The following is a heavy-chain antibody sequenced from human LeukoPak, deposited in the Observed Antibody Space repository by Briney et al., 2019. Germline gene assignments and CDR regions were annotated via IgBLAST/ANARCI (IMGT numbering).Heavy chain of an antibody. J-gene: IGHJ5*01. D-gene: IGHD6-19*01. V-gene: IGHV3-30*03. CDR1: GFTFSSYS. CDR2: LSHDGSET. Sequence: PGGSLRLSCAASGFTFSSYSMNWVRQAPGKGLEWVTMLSHDGSETYYLDSVKGRFSISRDSSKNTLFLQMSSLRPEDTAVYYCARDWGSSGWYNWFDSWGQGTLVTVSS. CDR3: ARDWGSSGWYNWFDS.